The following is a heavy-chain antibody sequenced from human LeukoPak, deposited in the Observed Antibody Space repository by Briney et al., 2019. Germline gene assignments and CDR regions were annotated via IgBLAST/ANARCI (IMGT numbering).Heavy chain of an antibody. V-gene: IGHV3-43D*03. CDR1: GFTFDDYA. D-gene: IGHD3-10*01. CDR3: AKDISGSGYWYFDL. Sequence: GGSLRLSCAASGFTFDDYAMHWVRQAPGKGLEWVSLISWDGGSTYYADSVKGRFTISRDNSKNSLYLQMNSLRAEDTALYYCAKDISGSGYWYFDLWGRGTLVTVSS. J-gene: IGHJ2*01. CDR2: ISWDGGST.